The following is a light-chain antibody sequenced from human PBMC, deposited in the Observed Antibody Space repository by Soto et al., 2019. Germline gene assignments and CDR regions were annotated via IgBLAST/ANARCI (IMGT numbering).Light chain of an antibody. J-gene: IGKJ1*01. CDR3: QHTFRSPRR. Sequence: DIQMTQSPSSLSASVGDRVTITCRASQDITNSLNWYQQKSGKAPSLLIYGAISLQSGVPSRFSGSGSGTDFTLTIRNLQPEDFAVYYCQHTFRSPRRFGQGTKVDIK. V-gene: IGKV1-39*01. CDR1: QDITNS. CDR2: GAI.